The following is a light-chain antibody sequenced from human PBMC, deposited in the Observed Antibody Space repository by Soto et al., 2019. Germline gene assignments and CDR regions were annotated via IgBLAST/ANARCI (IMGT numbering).Light chain of an antibody. CDR3: QQYGSSPNMYT. CDR1: QSVSSSY. V-gene: IGKV3-20*01. J-gene: IGKJ2*01. Sequence: DIVLTQFPGTLSLSPGERATLSCRASQSVSSSYLAWYQQKPGQAPRLLIYGASSRATGIPDRFSGSGSGTDFTLTISRLEPEDFAVYYCQQYGSSPNMYTFGQGTKVDIK. CDR2: GAS.